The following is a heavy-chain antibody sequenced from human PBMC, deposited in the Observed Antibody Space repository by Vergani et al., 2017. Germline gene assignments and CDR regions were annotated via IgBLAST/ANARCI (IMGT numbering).Heavy chain of an antibody. CDR1: GYTFTSYD. CDR2: MNPNSGNT. CDR3: ARAWYSSSWYAYYYGMDV. J-gene: IGHJ6*02. D-gene: IGHD6-13*01. Sequence: QVQLVQSGAEVKKPGASVKVSCKASGYTFTSYDINWVRQATGQGLEWMGWMNPNSGNTGYAQKFQGRVTITRNTSISTAYMELRSLRSEDTAVYYCARAWYSSSWYAYYYGMDVWGQGTTVTVSS. V-gene: IGHV1-8*03.